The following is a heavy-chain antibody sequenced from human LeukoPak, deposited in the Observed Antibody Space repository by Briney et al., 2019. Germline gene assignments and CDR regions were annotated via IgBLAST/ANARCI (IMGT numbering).Heavy chain of an antibody. Sequence: ASVKVSCKASGYTFTSYYLHWVRQAPGQGLEWMGIINPSAGSTSYAQKFQGRVTMTRDTSTSTVYMELSSLRSEDTAVYCCARDLGGDYFDFWGQGTLVTVSS. CDR1: GYTFTSYY. CDR2: INPSAGST. V-gene: IGHV1-46*01. CDR3: ARDLGGDYFDF. D-gene: IGHD4-17*01. J-gene: IGHJ4*02.